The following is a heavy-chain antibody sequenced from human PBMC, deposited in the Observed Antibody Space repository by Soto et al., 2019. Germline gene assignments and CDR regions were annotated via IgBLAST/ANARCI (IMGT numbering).Heavy chain of an antibody. CDR2: IYHSGST. Sequence: SETLSLTCAVSGGSISSGGYSWSWIRQPPGKGLEWIGYIYHSGSTYYNPSLKSRVTISVDRSKNQFSLKLSSVTAADTAVYYCAREGGDYDFWSGYYRGAFDIWGQGTMVT. V-gene: IGHV4-30-2*01. CDR1: GGSISSGGYS. CDR3: AREGGDYDFWSGYYRGAFDI. J-gene: IGHJ3*02. D-gene: IGHD3-3*01.